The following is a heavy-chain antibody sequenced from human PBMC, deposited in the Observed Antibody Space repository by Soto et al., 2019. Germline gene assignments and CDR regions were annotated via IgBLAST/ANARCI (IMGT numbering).Heavy chain of an antibody. J-gene: IGHJ6*02. CDR3: ARDGRPYYDFWSGYYPYYYYGMDV. V-gene: IGHV4-38-2*02. D-gene: IGHD3-3*01. Sequence: PSETLSLTCAVSGYSISSGYYWGWIRQPPGKGLEWIGSIYHSGSTYYNPSLKSRVTISVDTSKNQFSLKLSSVTAADTAVYYCARDGRPYYDFWSGYYPYYYYGMDVWGQGTTVTVSS. CDR2: IYHSGST. CDR1: GYSISSGYY.